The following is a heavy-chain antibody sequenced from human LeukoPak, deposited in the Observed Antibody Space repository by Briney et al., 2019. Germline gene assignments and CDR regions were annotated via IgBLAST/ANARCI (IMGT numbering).Heavy chain of an antibody. Sequence: QPGGSLRLSCAASGFTFSSYAMSWVRQAPGKGLEWVSVIYGGGSTYYADSVKGRFTISRDNSKNTLYLQMNSLRAEDTAVYYCARDHSFHWYFDLWGRGTLVTVSS. J-gene: IGHJ2*01. V-gene: IGHV3-66*01. CDR2: IYGGGST. CDR3: ARDHSFHWYFDL. D-gene: IGHD2-15*01. CDR1: GFTFSSYA.